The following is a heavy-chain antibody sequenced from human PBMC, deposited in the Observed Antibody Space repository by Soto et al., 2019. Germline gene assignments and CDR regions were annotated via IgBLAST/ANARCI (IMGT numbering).Heavy chain of an antibody. D-gene: IGHD1-1*01. CDR2: ISYDGSNK. J-gene: IGHJ4*02. CDR3: ARELEMSTTRAY. CDR1: RFTFSSYA. V-gene: IGHV3-30-3*01. Sequence: QVQLVESGGGVVQPGKSLRLSCAASRFTFSSYAMHWVRQAPGKGLEWVAVISYDGSNKDYADSVKGRFTISRDNSKNTLYLQMNSLRAEDTAVYYCARELEMSTTRAYWGQGTLVTVSS.